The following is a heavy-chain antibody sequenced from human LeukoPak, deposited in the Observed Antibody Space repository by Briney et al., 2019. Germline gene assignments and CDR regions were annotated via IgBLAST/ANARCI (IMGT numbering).Heavy chain of an antibody. CDR2: IYTGDTS. Sequence: GGSLRLSCAASGFTVSSNFMSWFRQAPGKGLEWVSVIYTGDTSYYADSVQGRFTISRDNSKNTIYLQMNSLRAEDTAVYFCARWGVREVMNYYYGLDVWGQGTTVTVSS. CDR3: ARWGVREVMNYYYGLDV. D-gene: IGHD3-10*01. V-gene: IGHV3-66*01. J-gene: IGHJ6*02. CDR1: GFTVSSNF.